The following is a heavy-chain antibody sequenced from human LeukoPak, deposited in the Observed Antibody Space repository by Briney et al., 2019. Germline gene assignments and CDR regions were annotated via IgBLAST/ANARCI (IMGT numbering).Heavy chain of an antibody. CDR2: IYHGGTT. V-gene: IGHV4-4*02. CDR1: GGSISSSNW. CDR3: ARRRYSSGWYNFQDDS. J-gene: IGHJ4*02. D-gene: IGHD6-19*01. Sequence: SETLSLTCAVSGGSISSSNWWSWVRQPPGKGLEWIGEIYHGGTTNYNPSLESRVTISVDTSKNQFSLNLSSVAAADTAVYYCARRRYSSGWYNFQDDSWGQGTLVTVSS.